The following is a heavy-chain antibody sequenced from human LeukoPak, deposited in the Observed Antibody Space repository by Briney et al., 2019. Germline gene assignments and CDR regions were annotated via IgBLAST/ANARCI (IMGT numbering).Heavy chain of an antibody. V-gene: IGHV3-23*01. CDR1: GFTFSSYA. J-gene: IGHJ3*02. Sequence: GGSLRLSCAASGFTFSSYAMSWVRQAPGKGLEWVSAISGSGGSTYYADSVKGRFTISRDNSKNTLYLQMNSLRAEDTAVYYCAEGNIAAAGLAGAFDIWGQGTMVTVSS. CDR2: ISGSGGST. D-gene: IGHD6-13*01. CDR3: AEGNIAAAGLAGAFDI.